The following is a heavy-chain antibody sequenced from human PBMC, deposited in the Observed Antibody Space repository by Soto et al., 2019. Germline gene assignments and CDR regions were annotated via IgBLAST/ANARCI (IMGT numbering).Heavy chain of an antibody. V-gene: IGHV4-31*03. J-gene: IGHJ6*02. CDR3: ARDRRITIFGVASPGYYGMDV. CDR2: IYYSGST. Sequence: PSETLSLTCTVSGGSISSGGYYWSWIRQHPGKGLEWIGYIYYSGSTYYNPSLKSRVTISVDTSKNQFSLKLSSVTAADTAVYYCARDRRITIFGVASPGYYGMDVWGQGTTVTVSS. CDR1: GGSISSGGYY. D-gene: IGHD3-3*01.